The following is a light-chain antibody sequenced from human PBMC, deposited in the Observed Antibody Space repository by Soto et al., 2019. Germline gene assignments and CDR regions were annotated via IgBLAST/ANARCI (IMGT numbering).Light chain of an antibody. V-gene: IGKV1-27*01. CDR1: QDISNY. CDR2: AAS. J-gene: IGKJ4*01. Sequence: SQTALASSSLSASVGERVTIPCRASQDISNYLAWYQQKPGKVPKLLVYAASTLQSGVASRFSGSGSGTDFTLTISSLQPEDVATYYCQKYNSAPLTFGGGTKVDIK. CDR3: QKYNSAPLT.